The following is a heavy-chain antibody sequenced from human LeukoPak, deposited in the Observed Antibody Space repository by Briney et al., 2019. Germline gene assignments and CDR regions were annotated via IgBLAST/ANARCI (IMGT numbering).Heavy chain of an antibody. CDR3: ARDYGVVEIDY. V-gene: IGHV3-21*01. CDR1: GFSFSSYS. J-gene: IGHJ4*02. CDR2: ISSSSSYI. D-gene: IGHD2-15*01. Sequence: GGSLRLSCAVSGFSFSSYSMNWVRQAPGKGLEWVSSISSSSSYIYYADSVKGRSTISRDNAKNSLYLQMNSLRAEDTAVYYCARDYGVVEIDYWGQGTLVTVSS.